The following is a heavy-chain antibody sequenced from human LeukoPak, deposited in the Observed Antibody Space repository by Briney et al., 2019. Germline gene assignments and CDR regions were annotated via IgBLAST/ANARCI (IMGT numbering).Heavy chain of an antibody. Sequence: PSETLSLTCTVSGGSINSYYWSWIRQPAGKGLEWIRRIYTSGSTNYNPSLKSRVTMSVDTSKNHFSLKLSSVTAADTAVYYCARDTGYYYGSGTYLYYFDYWGQGTLVTVSS. CDR3: ARDTGYYYGSGTYLYYFDY. J-gene: IGHJ4*02. CDR1: GGSINSYY. CDR2: IYTSGST. V-gene: IGHV4-4*07. D-gene: IGHD3-10*01.